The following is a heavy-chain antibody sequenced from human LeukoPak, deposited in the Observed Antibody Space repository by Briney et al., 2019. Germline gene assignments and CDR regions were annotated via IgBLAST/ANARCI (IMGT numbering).Heavy chain of an antibody. J-gene: IGHJ4*02. V-gene: IGHV3-23*01. D-gene: IGHD5-24*01. CDR2: ISGGGGNT. Sequence: GGSLRLSCAASGNYWMHWVRQAPGKGLEWVSAISGGGGNTYYADSVKGRFTISRDNSKNTLYLQMNSLRAEDTAVYYCAKDPEMATTPDYFDYWGQGTLVTVSS. CDR3: AKDPEMATTPDYFDY. CDR1: GNYW.